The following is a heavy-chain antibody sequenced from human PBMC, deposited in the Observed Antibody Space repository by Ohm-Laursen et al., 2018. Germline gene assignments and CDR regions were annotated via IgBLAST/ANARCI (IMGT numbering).Heavy chain of an antibody. J-gene: IGHJ4*02. D-gene: IGHD3-16*02. CDR1: GITFSSYA. Sequence: SLRLSCAAPGITFSSYAMNWVRQAPGKGLEWVSGISGSGGSTDYADSVKGRFTISRDNSKNTLYLQMNSLRAEDTAVYYCASGAVSLDYWGQGTLVTVSS. CDR2: ISGSGGST. CDR3: ASGAVSLDY. V-gene: IGHV3-23*01.